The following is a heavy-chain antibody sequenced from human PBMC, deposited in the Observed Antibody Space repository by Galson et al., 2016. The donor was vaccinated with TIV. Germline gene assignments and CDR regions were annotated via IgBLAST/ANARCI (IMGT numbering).Heavy chain of an antibody. CDR3: ARDTGDFSGFSCVWFDP. J-gene: IGHJ5*02. V-gene: IGHV1-2*02. Sequence: SVKVSCKASGYTFSDYYIHWVRQAPGQGLEWMGWINPNNDDTYYGQKFQGRVTMTRDTSISTVYMELSRLRSDDTAVYYCARDTGDFSGFSCVWFDPWGQGTLVTVSS. D-gene: IGHD2-15*01. CDR1: GYTFSDYY. CDR2: INPNNDDT.